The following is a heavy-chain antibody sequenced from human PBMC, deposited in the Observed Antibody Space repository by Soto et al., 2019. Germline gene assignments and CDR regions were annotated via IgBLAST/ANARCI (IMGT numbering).Heavy chain of an antibody. V-gene: IGHV3-30*18. CDR3: ANSYYFAMDV. Sequence: GGSLRLSCAASGITFSNYGMHWVRQAPGKGLEWVASISSDGSDKHYADSVKGRFTISRDNSKSALYLQLNSLRAEDTAVFYCANSYYFAMDVWGQGTTVTVSS. J-gene: IGHJ6*02. CDR1: GITFSNYG. CDR2: ISSDGSDK.